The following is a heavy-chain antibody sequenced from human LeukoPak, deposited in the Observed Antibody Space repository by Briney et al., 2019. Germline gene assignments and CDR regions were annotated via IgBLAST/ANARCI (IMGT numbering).Heavy chain of an antibody. J-gene: IGHJ6*02. V-gene: IGHV1-24*01. CDR3: ATGVATITDYYGMDV. Sequence: ASVKVSCKVSGYTLTELSMHWVRQAPGKGLEWTGGFEPEDGETNYAQKFQGRVTMTEDTSTDTAYMELSSLRSADTAVYYCATGVATITDYYGMDVWGQGTTVTVSS. D-gene: IGHD5-12*01. CDR1: GYTLTELS. CDR2: FEPEDGET.